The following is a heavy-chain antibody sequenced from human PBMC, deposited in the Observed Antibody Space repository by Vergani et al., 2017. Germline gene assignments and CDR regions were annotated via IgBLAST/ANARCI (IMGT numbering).Heavy chain of an antibody. J-gene: IGHJ6*03. CDR1: GYTFTSYD. CDR2: MNPNSGNT. Sequence: QVQLVQSGAEVKKPGASVKVSCKASGYTFTSYDINWVRQATGQGLEWMGWMNPNSGNTGYAQKFKGRVTMTRNTSISTAYMELSSLRAEDTAVYYCARDPGVEPYYYYYYMDVWGKGTTVTVSS. D-gene: IGHD1-1*01. V-gene: IGHV1-8*01. CDR3: ARDPGVEPYYYYYYMDV.